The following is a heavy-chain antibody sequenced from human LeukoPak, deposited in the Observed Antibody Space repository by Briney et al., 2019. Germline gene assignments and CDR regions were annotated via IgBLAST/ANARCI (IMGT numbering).Heavy chain of an antibody. J-gene: IGHJ5*02. V-gene: IGHV1-24*01. D-gene: IGHD6-19*01. CDR1: GYTLTELS. CDR2: FDPEDGET. CDR3: ATDRGAVAGTRSRFDP. Sequence: EASVKVSCKVSGYTLTELSMHWVRQAPGKGLEWMGGFDPEDGETIYAQKFQGRVTMTEDTSTDTAYMELSSLRSEDTAVYYCATDRGAVAGTRSRFDPWGQGTLVTVSS.